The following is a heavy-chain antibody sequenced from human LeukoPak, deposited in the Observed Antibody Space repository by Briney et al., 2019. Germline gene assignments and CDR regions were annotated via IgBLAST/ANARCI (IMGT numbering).Heavy chain of an antibody. CDR3: ARVLAYDSSGYYYDYYYYMDV. D-gene: IGHD3-22*01. J-gene: IGHJ6*03. V-gene: IGHV4-4*09. CDR2: IYTSGST. CDR1: GGSISSYY. Sequence: PSETLSLICTVSGGSISSYYWSWIRQPPGKGLEWIGYIYTSGSTNYNPSLKSRLTISVDTSKNQFSLKLSSVTAADTAVYYCARVLAYDSSGYYYDYYYYMDVWGKGTTATVSS.